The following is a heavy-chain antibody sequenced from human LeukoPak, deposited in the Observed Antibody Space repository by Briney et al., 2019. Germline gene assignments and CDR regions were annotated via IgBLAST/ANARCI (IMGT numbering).Heavy chain of an antibody. CDR3: GKDSPYYYVDY. V-gene: IGHV3-30*02. D-gene: IGHD3-10*01. Sequence: PGGSLRLSRAASGFTFSSFGMHWVRHAPGKGLEWVSFIQYNGNNKYYADSVKGRFTISRDNSKNTLYLQMNGLRAEDTAIYYCGKDSPYYYVDYWGQGTPVTVSS. J-gene: IGHJ4*02. CDR2: IQYNGNNK. CDR1: GFTFSSFG.